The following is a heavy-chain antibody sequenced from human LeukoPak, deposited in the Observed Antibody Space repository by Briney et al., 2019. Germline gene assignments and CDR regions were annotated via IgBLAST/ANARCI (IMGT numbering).Heavy chain of an antibody. J-gene: IGHJ4*02. D-gene: IGHD3-22*01. CDR2: ISSSGSTI. CDR1: GFTFSSYE. CDR3: ARDGSYYDSSGYQIHFDY. Sequence: GGSLRLSCAASGFTFSSYEMNWVRQAPGKGLEWVSYISSSGSTIYYADSVKGRFTISRDNAKNSLYLLMNSLRAEDTAVYYCARDGSYYDSSGYQIHFDYWGQGTLVTVSS. V-gene: IGHV3-48*03.